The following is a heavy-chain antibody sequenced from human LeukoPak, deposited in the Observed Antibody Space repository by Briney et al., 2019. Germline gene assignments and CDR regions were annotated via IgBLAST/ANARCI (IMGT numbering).Heavy chain of an antibody. Sequence: GGSLRLSCAASGFTFSSYSMNWVRQAPGKGLEWVSSISSSSSYIYYADSVKGRFTISRDNAKNSLYLQMNSLRAEDTAVYYCARARSGSSYDYYYYYYMDVWGKGTTVTVSS. D-gene: IGHD1-26*01. CDR2: ISSSSSYI. V-gene: IGHV3-21*01. CDR1: GFTFSSYS. CDR3: ARARSGSSYDYYYYYYMDV. J-gene: IGHJ6*03.